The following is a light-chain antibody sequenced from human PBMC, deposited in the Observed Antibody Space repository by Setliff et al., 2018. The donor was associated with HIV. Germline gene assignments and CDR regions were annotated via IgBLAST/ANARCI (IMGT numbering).Light chain of an antibody. CDR1: SSDIGRYNL. J-gene: IGLJ1*01. Sequence: QSVLTQPASVSGSPGQSITISCTGTSSDIGRYNLVSWYQQYPGKAPKLMIYQATKRPSGVSNRFSGSKSGNPASLTISGLQAEDEADYYCCSNTGSNTYVFGSGTKVTV. CDR3: CSNTGSNTYV. CDR2: QAT. V-gene: IGLV2-23*01.